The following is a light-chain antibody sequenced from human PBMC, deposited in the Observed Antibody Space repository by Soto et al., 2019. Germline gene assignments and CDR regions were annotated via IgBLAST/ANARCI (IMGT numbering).Light chain of an antibody. J-gene: IGKJ1*01. CDR2: DAS. CDR1: HGIGNA. V-gene: IGKV1-13*02. CDR3: QQYNSYSPWT. Sequence: AIQMTQSPYSLSASVGDRVTMSCRASHGIGNALVWYQQKPGKPPKVLIYDASSLESGVPSRFSGSGSGTEFTLTISSLQPDDFATYYCQQYNSYSPWTFGQGTMVDIK.